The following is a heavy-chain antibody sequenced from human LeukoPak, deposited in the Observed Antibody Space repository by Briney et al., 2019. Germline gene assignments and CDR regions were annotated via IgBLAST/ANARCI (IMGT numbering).Heavy chain of an antibody. CDR1: GGSISSSSYY. Sequence: TTSETLSLTCTVSGGSISSSSYYWGWIRQPPGKGLEWIGSIYYSGSTYYNPSLKSRVTISVDTSKNQFSLKLSSVTAADTAVYYCARDSRAWGIAARTIWGQGTMVTVSS. V-gene: IGHV4-39*07. CDR2: IYYSGST. D-gene: IGHD6-25*01. J-gene: IGHJ3*02. CDR3: ARDSRAWGIAARTI.